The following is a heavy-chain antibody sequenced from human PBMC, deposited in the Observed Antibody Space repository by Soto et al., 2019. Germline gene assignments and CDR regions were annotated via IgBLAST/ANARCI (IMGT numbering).Heavy chain of an antibody. CDR3: ARRRGDILAIDP. Sequence: QVTLKESGPVLLKPTETLTLTCTVSGFSLNNPMMGVTWIRQPPGKALEWLAHICSSDEKSYSTSLKNRLTISQDTSKSQVVLTLTNVDPVDTATYFCARRRGDILAIDPWGQGTLVTVSS. CDR1: GFSLNNPMMG. D-gene: IGHD3-9*01. CDR2: ICSSDEK. V-gene: IGHV2-26*01. J-gene: IGHJ5*02.